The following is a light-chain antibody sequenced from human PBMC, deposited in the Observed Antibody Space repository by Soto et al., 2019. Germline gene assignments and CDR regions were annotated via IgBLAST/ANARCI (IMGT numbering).Light chain of an antibody. CDR3: ASWDDRLGAVI. J-gene: IGLJ2*01. Sequence: QSALTQPASVSGSPGQPITISCTGTSSDVGGYNLVSWYQQHPGKAPKLIIYHGSKRPSGVSVRFSGSKSGNTASLAISGLQAEDEAVYYCASWDDRLGAVIFGGGTKVTVL. CDR2: HGS. CDR1: SSDVGGYNL. V-gene: IGLV2-23*01.